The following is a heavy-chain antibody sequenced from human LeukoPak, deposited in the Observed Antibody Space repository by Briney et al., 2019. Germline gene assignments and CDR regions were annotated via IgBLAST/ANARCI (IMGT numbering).Heavy chain of an antibody. J-gene: IGHJ4*02. CDR2: ISSSSSTI. Sequence: PGGSLRLSCAASGFTFSSYSMNWVRQAPGKGLEWVSYISSSSSTIYYADSVKGRFTISRDKSKNSLYLQMNSLRVEDTAIYYCAKSIVNSGTYIPFDYWGQGTLVTVSS. CDR1: GFTFSSYS. V-gene: IGHV3-48*01. D-gene: IGHD1-26*01. CDR3: AKSIVNSGTYIPFDY.